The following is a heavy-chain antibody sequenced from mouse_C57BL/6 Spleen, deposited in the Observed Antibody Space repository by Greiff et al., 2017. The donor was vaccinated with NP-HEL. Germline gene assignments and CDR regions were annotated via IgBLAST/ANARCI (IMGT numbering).Heavy chain of an antibody. CDR1: GYTFTSYW. Sequence: QVQLQQPGAELVMPGASVKLSCKASGYTFTSYWMHWVKQRPGQGLEWIGEIDPSDSYTNYNQKFKGKSTLTVDKSSSTAYMQLSSLTSEDSAVYYCARMTVVATGDDWGQGTTLTVSS. V-gene: IGHV1-69*01. D-gene: IGHD1-1*01. CDR3: ARMTVVATGDD. CDR2: IDPSDSYT. J-gene: IGHJ2*01.